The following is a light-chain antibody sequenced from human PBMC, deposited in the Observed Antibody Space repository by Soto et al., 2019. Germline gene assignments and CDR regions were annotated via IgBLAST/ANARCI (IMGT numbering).Light chain of an antibody. J-gene: IGLJ1*01. Sequence: QSVLAQPASVSGSPGQSAIISCTGTGSDVGGYNYVSWYQQHPGKAPKFLIYEVDNRASGVSDRFSGSKSGNTASLTISGLQAEDEADYYCGSYTSSNTLVFGTGTKVTV. CDR2: EVD. CDR3: GSYTSSNTLV. V-gene: IGLV2-14*01. CDR1: GSDVGGYNY.